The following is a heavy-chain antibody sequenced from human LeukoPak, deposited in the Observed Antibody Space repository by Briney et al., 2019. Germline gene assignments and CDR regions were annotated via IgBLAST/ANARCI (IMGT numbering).Heavy chain of an antibody. D-gene: IGHD2-21*02. CDR2: ISGGSSGST. CDR3: AKDHANTPVVTN. CDR1: GFTFSDYA. Sequence: GGSLRLSCAASGFTFSDYAMSWVRQAPGKGLEWLSVISGGSSGSTYYADSVTGRFTVSRDNSKNTVDLQMNNLRVDDTAIYYCAKDHANTPVVTNLGQGILVSVSS. V-gene: IGHV3-23*01. J-gene: IGHJ4*02.